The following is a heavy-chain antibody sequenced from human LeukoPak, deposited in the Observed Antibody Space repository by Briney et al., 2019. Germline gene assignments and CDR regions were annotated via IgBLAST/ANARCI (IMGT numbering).Heavy chain of an antibody. CDR2: INHSGST. CDR3: ARGGYDQYYFDY. CDR1: GGSFSGYY. Sequence: PSETLSLTCAVYGGSFSGYYWSWIRQPPGKGLEWIGEINHSGSTNYNPSLKSRLTISVDTSKNQFSLKLSSVTAADTAVYYCARGGYDQYYFDYWGQGTLVTVSS. D-gene: IGHD5-12*01. V-gene: IGHV4-34*01. J-gene: IGHJ4*02.